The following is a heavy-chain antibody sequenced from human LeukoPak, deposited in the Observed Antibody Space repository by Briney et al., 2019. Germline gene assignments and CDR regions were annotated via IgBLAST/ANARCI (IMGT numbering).Heavy chain of an antibody. D-gene: IGHD3-16*01. CDR2: ISSSGSTI. CDR3: ARDPTDPWGEDAFDI. Sequence: PGGSLRLSCAASGFTFSSYEMNWVRQAPGKGPEWVSYISSSGSTIYYADSVKGRFTISRDNAKNSLYLQMNSLRAEDTAVYYCARDPTDPWGEDAFDIWGQGTMVTVSS. J-gene: IGHJ3*02. CDR1: GFTFSSYE. V-gene: IGHV3-48*03.